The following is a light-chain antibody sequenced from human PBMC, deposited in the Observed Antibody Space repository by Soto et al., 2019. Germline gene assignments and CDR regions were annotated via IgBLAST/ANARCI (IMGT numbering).Light chain of an antibody. V-gene: IGKV1-5*01. CDR1: QSISSW. J-gene: IGKJ2*01. Sequence: DIQMTQSPSTLSASVGDRVTITCRASQSISSWLAWYQQKPGKAPKLLIYDASSLESGVPSRFRGSGSGTEFTPTISSLQPDDFATYSCQQYNSYLYTFGQGTKLQIK. CDR2: DAS. CDR3: QQYNSYLYT.